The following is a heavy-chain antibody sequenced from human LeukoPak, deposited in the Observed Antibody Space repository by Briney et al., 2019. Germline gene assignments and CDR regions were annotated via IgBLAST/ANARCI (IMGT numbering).Heavy chain of an antibody. Sequence: GGSLRLSCAASGFTFSNYWMTWVRQAPGKGLEWVANIKQDGSVKQHVGSVKGRFTISRDNAKNSLYLQMNSLRAEDTAVYFCARDTNGWNDYWRQGTLVTVSS. D-gene: IGHD2-8*01. CDR3: ARDTNGWNDY. V-gene: IGHV3-7*01. J-gene: IGHJ4*02. CDR2: IKQDGSVK. CDR1: GFTFSNYW.